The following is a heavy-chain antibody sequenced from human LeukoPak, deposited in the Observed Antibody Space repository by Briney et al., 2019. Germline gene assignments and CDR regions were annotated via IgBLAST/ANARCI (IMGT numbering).Heavy chain of an antibody. D-gene: IGHD1-1*01. J-gene: IGHJ6*02. V-gene: IGHV3-74*01. CDR1: GFTFSSYW. CDR2: INSDGSST. Sequence: GRSLRLSCAASGFTFSSYWMHWVRQAPGKGLVWVSRINSDGSSTNYADSVTRRFTISRDNAKNTLYLQLNSLRAEHTAVYYCARDPPNNWASYYYGTDVWGQGTTVTVSS. CDR3: ARDPPNNWASYYYGTDV.